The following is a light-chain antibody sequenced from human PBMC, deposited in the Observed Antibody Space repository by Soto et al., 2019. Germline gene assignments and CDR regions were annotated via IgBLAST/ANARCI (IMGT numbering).Light chain of an antibody. J-gene: IGKJ2*01. CDR1: QSVSSH. V-gene: IGKV3-11*01. CDR2: DAS. CDR3: KQRSDWPPYT. Sequence: EIVLTQSPATLSLSPGERATLSCRASQSVSSHLAWYQQKPGQAPRLLIYDASTRATGIPARFSGSGSGTDFTLTISSLGPEDFAVYYCKQRSDWPPYTFGQGTKLDIK.